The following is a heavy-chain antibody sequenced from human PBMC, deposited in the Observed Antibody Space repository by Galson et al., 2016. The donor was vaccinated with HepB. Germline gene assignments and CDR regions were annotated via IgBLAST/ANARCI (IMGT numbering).Heavy chain of an antibody. D-gene: IGHD7-27*01. CDR3: AKSLGVRGDYFDY. Sequence: SLRLSCAVSGFTVSNNYMSWVRQAPAKGLEWVAAVAYDGSNKYYTDSVRGRFAISRDNSKNTLYLQMDSLRTEDTAVYYCAKSLGVRGDYFDYWGQGTLVTVSS. V-gene: IGHV3-30*18. CDR2: VAYDGSNK. CDR1: GFTVSNNY. J-gene: IGHJ4*02.